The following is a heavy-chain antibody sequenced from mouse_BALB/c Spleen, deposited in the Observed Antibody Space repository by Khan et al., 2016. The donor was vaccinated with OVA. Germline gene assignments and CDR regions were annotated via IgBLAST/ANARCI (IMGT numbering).Heavy chain of an antibody. CDR1: GYTFTDYY. Sequence: VQLQESGAELARPGASVTLSCKASGYTFTDYYINWMRQRTGQGLEWIGEIYPRSDNTYYNERFKGKATLTADKSSSTAYMQLSRLTSEDSAVYFCAREWAAWFPYWGPGTLVTVSA. CDR2: IYPRSDNT. V-gene: IGHV1-77*01. J-gene: IGHJ3*01. CDR3: AREWAAWFPY.